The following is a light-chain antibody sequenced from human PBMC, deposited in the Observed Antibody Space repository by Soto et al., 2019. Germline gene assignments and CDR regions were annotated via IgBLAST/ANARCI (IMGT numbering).Light chain of an antibody. J-gene: IGKJ1*01. CDR1: QGINTF. CDR2: AAY. V-gene: IGKV1-6*01. Sequence: AIQLTQSPSSLSALVGDRANITCRASQGINTFLAWYQQKQGKDPKLMIYAAYTLQSGVPSRFSGSGSGTDFTLTISSLQPEDFATYYCLQDYNYPWTCGQGTKVDI. CDR3: LQDYNYPWT.